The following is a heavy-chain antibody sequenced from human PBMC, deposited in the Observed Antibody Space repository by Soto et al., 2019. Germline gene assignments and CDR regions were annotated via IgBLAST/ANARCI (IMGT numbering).Heavy chain of an antibody. V-gene: IGHV3-7*03. Sequence: DVQLVESGGAVVQPGESLRLSCEVSGFTFSMYSMTWVRQAPGKGLEWVAKIPQEGGDGHYADSVKGRFTISRDNAKNSVFLQMNNLRAADTAVYYCARDQLILPAHDFFYGSDVWGQGATVTGS. D-gene: IGHD2-21*02. CDR1: GFTFSMYS. CDR3: ARDQLILPAHDFFYGSDV. J-gene: IGHJ6*02. CDR2: IPQEGGDG.